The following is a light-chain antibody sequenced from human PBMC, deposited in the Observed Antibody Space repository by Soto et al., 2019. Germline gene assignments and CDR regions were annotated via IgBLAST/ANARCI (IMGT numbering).Light chain of an antibody. CDR3: QQYGSSPWT. J-gene: IGKJ1*01. V-gene: IGKV3-20*01. CDR2: GAS. Sequence: EIVLTQSPGTLSLSPGERATLSCRASQSVSNSYLAWYQQKPGQAPRLLIYGASTRATGIPARFSGSGSGTDFALTISRLEPEDFAVYYCQQYGSSPWTFGQGTKVDIK. CDR1: QSVSNSY.